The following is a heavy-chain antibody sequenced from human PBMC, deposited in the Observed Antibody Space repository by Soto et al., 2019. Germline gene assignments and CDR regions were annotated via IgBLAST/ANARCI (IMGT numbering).Heavy chain of an antibody. V-gene: IGHV6-1*01. CDR1: GDSVSSNSAA. J-gene: IGHJ3*02. D-gene: IGHD7-27*01. Sequence: SETLSLTCAISGDSVSSNSAAWNWIRQSPSRGLEWLGRTYYRSKWYNDYAVSVKSRITINPDTSKNQFSLQPNSVTPEDTAVYYCARSHTNWGSDAFDIWGQGTMVTVSS. CDR2: TYYRSKWYN. CDR3: ARSHTNWGSDAFDI.